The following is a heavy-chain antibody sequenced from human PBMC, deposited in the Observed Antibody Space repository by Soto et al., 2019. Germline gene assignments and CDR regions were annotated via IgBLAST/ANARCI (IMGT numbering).Heavy chain of an antibody. V-gene: IGHV3-30-3*01. CDR1: GFTFSSYA. Sequence: GGSLRLSWAASGFTFSSYAMHWVRQAPGKGLEWVAVISYDGSNKYYADSVKGRFTISRDDSKNTLYLQMNSLRAEDTAVYYCASPNEYYYDSSGYYYEGNYFDYWGQGTLVTVSS. J-gene: IGHJ4*02. D-gene: IGHD3-22*01. CDR3: ASPNEYYYDSSGYYYEGNYFDY. CDR2: ISYDGSNK.